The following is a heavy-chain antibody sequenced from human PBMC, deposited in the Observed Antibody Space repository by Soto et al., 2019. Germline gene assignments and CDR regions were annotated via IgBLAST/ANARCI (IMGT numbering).Heavy chain of an antibody. J-gene: IGHJ6*02. D-gene: IGHD3-10*01. Sequence: QVQLVQSGAEVKKPGSSVKVSCKASGGTFSSYAISWVRQAPGQGLEWMGGIIPIFGTANYAQKFQGRVTITADESTSTAYMELSSLRSEDTAVHYCASFRYYYGSGSFPLGMDVWGQGTTVTVSS. CDR3: ASFRYYYGSGSFPLGMDV. CDR1: GGTFSSYA. CDR2: IIPIFGTA. V-gene: IGHV1-69*01.